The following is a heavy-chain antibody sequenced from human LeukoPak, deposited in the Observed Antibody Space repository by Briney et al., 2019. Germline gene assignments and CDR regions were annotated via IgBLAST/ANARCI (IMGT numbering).Heavy chain of an antibody. CDR2: INWNGGST. CDR1: GGSVSSGSYY. J-gene: IGHJ4*02. Sequence: ETLSLTCTVSGGSVSSGSYYWSWVRQAPGKGLEWVSGINWNGGSTGYADSVKGRFTISRDNAKNSLYLQMNSLRAEDTALYYCARGDPYYDSSGFSYWGQGTLVTVSS. V-gene: IGHV3-20*04. D-gene: IGHD3-22*01. CDR3: ARGDPYYDSSGFSY.